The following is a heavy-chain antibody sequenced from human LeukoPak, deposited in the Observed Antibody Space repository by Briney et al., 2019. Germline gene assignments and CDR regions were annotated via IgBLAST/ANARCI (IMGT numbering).Heavy chain of an antibody. J-gene: IGHJ5*02. Sequence: SETLSLTCTVSGGPIRGFYWSWIRQPPGKGLEWNGYIDYSGTTTYNPSLKSRVTISIVMSNNHFSLNLRSVTAADKAVYYCARDSGPWGVFDPWGQGTLVTVSS. CDR1: GGPIRGFY. D-gene: IGHD3-10*01. CDR2: IDYSGTT. V-gene: IGHV4-59*01. CDR3: ARDSGPWGVFDP.